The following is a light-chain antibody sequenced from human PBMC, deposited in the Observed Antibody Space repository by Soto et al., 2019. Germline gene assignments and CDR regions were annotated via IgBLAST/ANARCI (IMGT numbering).Light chain of an antibody. V-gene: IGLV2-23*02. J-gene: IGLJ1*01. CDR3: CSYAGSSTYV. Sequence: QSVLTQPASVSGSPGQAITLSCTGTSSDVGSYDLVSWYQQHPGKAPKLMIYEVTKRPSGVSNRFSGSKSGNTASLTISGLQAEDEADYYCCSYAGSSTYVFGTGTKATV. CDR1: SSDVGSYDL. CDR2: EVT.